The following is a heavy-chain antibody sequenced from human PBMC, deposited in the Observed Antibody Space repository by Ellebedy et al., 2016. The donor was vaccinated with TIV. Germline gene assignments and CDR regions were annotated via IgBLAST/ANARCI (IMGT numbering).Heavy chain of an antibody. CDR3: ARGGFGSWFDY. CDR2: ISYDGSNK. D-gene: IGHD6-13*01. J-gene: IGHJ4*02. CDR1: GFTFSSYD. V-gene: IGHV3-30-3*01. Sequence: LSLTCAASGFTFSSYDVHWVRQAPGKGLEWVAVISYDGSNKYYADSVKGRFTISRDNSKNTLYLQMNSLRAEDTAVYYCARGGFGSWFDYWGQGTLVTVSS.